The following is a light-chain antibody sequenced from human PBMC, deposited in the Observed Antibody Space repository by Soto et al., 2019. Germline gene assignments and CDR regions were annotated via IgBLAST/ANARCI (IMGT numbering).Light chain of an antibody. J-gene: IGKJ1*01. CDR1: QSISSY. CDR2: KAY. CDR3: QQLNSYPRT. V-gene: IGKV1-9*01. Sequence: DIQMTQSPSSLSASVGDRVTITCRASQSISSYLNWYQQKPGKAPKLLIYKAYTLASGVQSRFSGSGSGTEFTLTISSLQPEDFATYYCQQLNSYPRTFGQGTKVDIK.